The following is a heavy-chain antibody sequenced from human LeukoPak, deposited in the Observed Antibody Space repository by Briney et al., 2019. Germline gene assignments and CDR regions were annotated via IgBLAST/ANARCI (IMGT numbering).Heavy chain of an antibody. V-gene: IGHV4-61*02. J-gene: IGHJ4*02. CDR3: ARQTFGVLYFDS. CDR1: GGSISRGSYY. CDR2: IYNSGST. D-gene: IGHD3-10*01. Sequence: SSETLSLTCSVSGGSISRGSYYWNWIRQPAGKGLEWMGRIYNSGSTNYSPSLKSRVTISTDMSKNQFSLKLTSVTAADTAVYYCARQTFGVLYFDSWGQGTLAIVSS.